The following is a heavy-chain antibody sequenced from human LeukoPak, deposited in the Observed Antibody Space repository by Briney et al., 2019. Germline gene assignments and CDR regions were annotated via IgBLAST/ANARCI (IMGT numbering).Heavy chain of an antibody. CDR3: ARGRGTTMVRGVLTNYFDF. CDR2: IDPNSGGT. D-gene: IGHD3-10*01. Sequence: ASVKDSCKTSGYTFTAHYIHWVRQAPGQGLEWMGWIDPNSGGTNYAQKFLGSVTMTGDTSINTAFMEIRRLRSDDTAIYYCARGRGTTMVRGVLTNYFDFWGRGSLVTVSS. V-gene: IGHV1-2*02. J-gene: IGHJ2*01. CDR1: GYTFTAHY.